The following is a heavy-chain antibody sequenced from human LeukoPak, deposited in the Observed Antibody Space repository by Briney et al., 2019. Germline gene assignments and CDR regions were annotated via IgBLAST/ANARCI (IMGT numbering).Heavy chain of an antibody. Sequence: SETLSLTCTVSGGSISSDGYFWSWVRQPPGKGLEWIGSIYYSGSTYYNPSLKSRVTISVDTSKNQFSLKLSSVTAADTAVYYCARLNGDYENWGQGTLVTVSS. J-gene: IGHJ4*02. CDR2: IYYSGST. CDR1: GGSISSDGYF. CDR3: ARLNGDYEN. V-gene: IGHV4-39*01. D-gene: IGHD4-17*01.